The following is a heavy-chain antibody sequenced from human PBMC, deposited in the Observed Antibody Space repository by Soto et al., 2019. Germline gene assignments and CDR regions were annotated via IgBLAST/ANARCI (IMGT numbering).Heavy chain of an antibody. CDR1: GGSIISYY. CDR3: ARLSSGYDYYYYYYMDV. V-gene: IGHV4-59*08. D-gene: IGHD5-12*01. Sequence: SETLSLTCTVSGGSIISYYWSWIRQPPGKGLKWIGYIYYSGSTNYNPSLKSRVTISVDTSKTQFSLKLSSVTAADTAVYYCARLSSGYDYYYYYYMDVWGKGTTVTVSS. J-gene: IGHJ6*03. CDR2: IYYSGST.